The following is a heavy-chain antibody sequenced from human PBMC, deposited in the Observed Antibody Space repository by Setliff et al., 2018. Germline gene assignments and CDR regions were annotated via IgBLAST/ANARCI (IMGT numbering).Heavy chain of an antibody. CDR3: ARVRKNDDSNNWYGASYYSYHYAMNV. J-gene: IGHJ6*02. CDR2: ISADNGNT. Sequence: ASVKVSCKASGYTFTTYGISWVRQAPGQGLEWMGWISADNGNTNYAQNLQGRVTMTTDTSTSTAYMELRSLRSDDTAIYYCARVRKNDDSNNWYGASYYSYHYAMNVWGLGTTVTVSS. D-gene: IGHD6-13*01. CDR1: GYTFTTYG. V-gene: IGHV1-18*01.